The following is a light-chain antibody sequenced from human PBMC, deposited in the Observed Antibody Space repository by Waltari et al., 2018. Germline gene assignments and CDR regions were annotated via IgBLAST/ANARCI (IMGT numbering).Light chain of an antibody. CDR1: NIRTYR. V-gene: IGLV3-21*03. CDR3: QVWSGGNDHDYV. Sequence: SYVVTQSPSVSVAPGMTAKISCGGDNIRTYRVTWYQQKAGQAPVLVVYDDRDRPSGVPERFSGSNSGNTATLTISRVEAGDEADYYCQVWSGGNDHDYVFGSGT. CDR2: DDR. J-gene: IGLJ6*01.